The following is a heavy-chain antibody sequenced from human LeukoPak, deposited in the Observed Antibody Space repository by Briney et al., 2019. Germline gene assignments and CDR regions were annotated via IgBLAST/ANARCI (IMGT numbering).Heavy chain of an antibody. V-gene: IGHV1-2*02. CDR1: GYSFTDYY. D-gene: IGHD1-26*01. Sequence: ASVKVSCKTSGYSFTDYYMHWVRQAPGQGLEWMGWINPNSGGTSTAQKFQGRITMTRDTSITTVYMEVSWLTSDDTAIYYCARADRLDGSPYLIGPWGQGTLVTVSS. CDR2: INPNSGGT. CDR3: ARADRLDGSPYLIGP. J-gene: IGHJ5*02.